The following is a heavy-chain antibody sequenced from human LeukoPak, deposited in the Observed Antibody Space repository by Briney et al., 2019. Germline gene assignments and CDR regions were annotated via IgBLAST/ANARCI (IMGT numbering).Heavy chain of an antibody. CDR3: ARGQDSTGYFSFDH. J-gene: IGHJ4*02. CDR1: GGSFSNYY. CDR2: IDHSGGT. V-gene: IGHV4-34*01. Sequence: SETLSLTCAVYGGSFSNYYWNWIRQPPGKGLEWIGEIDHSGGTNYSPSLKSRVTMSVDTSKNQFSLKLSSVTAADTAVYFCARGQDSTGYFSFDHWGLGTLVTVSS. D-gene: IGHD6-19*01.